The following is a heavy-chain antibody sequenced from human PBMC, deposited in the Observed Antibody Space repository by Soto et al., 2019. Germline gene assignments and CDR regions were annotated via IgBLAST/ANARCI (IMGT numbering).Heavy chain of an antibody. D-gene: IGHD2-21*02. CDR2: ISNDGRRK. CDR3: ARVATAMTYDF. V-gene: IGHV3-30*04. CDR1: GFSLSTNT. Sequence: PGGSLRLSCAASGFSLSTNTMHWVRQVPGKGLEWVASISNDGRRKYYADFVKGRFTISRDAANNILCLEMNSLRAEDTSLYYCARVATAMTYDFWGQGTQVTVSS. J-gene: IGHJ4*02.